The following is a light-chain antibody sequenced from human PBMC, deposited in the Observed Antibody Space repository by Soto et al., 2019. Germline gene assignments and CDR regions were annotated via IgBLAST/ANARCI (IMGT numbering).Light chain of an antibody. V-gene: IGKV3-20*01. Sequence: ETVLTQSPGTLSLSPGERATLSCRASQIVSNNYLAWYQQKPGQAPRLLIYVASNRATGIPDRFSGSGSGTDFTLSISRLEPEDFAVYYCQQYGDSSRTFGQGTKVELK. CDR1: QIVSNNY. CDR2: VAS. J-gene: IGKJ1*01. CDR3: QQYGDSSRT.